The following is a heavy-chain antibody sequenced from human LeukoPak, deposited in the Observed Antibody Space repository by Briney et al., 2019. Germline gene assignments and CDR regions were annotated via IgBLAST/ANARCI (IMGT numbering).Heavy chain of an antibody. J-gene: IGHJ4*02. Sequence: GGSLRLSCAASGFTFNSHAMSWVRQAPGKGLEWVSAISSNPGSTYYADSVKGRFTISRDNSKNTLYLQMNSLRAEDTAVYYCVKDGPKIKDIVLVAVANGAALFDYWGQGTLVTVSS. CDR3: VKDGPKIKDIVLVAVANGAALFDY. CDR2: ISSNPGST. D-gene: IGHD2-2*01. V-gene: IGHV3-23*01. CDR1: GFTFNSHA.